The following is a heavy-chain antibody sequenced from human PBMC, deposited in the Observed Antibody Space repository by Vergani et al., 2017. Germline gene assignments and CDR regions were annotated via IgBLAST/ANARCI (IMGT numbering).Heavy chain of an antibody. D-gene: IGHD2-2*01. Sequence: VQLVESGGGVVQPGRSLRLSCAASGFTFSSYDMHWVRQATGKGLEWVSAIGTAGDTYYPGSVKGRFTISRDNAKNSLYLQMNSLRAEDTAVYYCARIWGYCSSTSCRDSVDAFDIWGQGTMVTVSS. CDR3: ARIWGYCSSTSCRDSVDAFDI. J-gene: IGHJ3*02. CDR2: IGTAGDT. V-gene: IGHV3-13*01. CDR1: GFTFSSYD.